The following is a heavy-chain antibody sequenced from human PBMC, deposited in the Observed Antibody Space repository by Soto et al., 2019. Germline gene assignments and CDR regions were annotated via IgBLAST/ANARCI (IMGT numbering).Heavy chain of an antibody. D-gene: IGHD6-19*01. CDR1: GVSLSTSGMC. CDR2: IDWDDDK. CDR3: EAVAGTRWFDP. J-gene: IGHJ5*02. Sequence: ASGPYAGEPTQTLTLTFTFSGVSLSTSGMCVSWIRQPPGKALEWLALIDWDDDKYYSTSLKTRLTISKDTSKNQVVLTMTNTDPVDTATYYCEAVAGTRWFDPWGQGTLVTVSS. V-gene: IGHV2-70*01.